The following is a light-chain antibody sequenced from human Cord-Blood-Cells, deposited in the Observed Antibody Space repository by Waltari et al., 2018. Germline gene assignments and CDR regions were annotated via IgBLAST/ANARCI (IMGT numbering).Light chain of an antibody. J-gene: IGKJ2*01. CDR1: QDISNY. CDR2: GAS. CDR3: QQYDNLPYT. V-gene: IGKV1-33*01. Sequence: DIQMTQSPSSLSASVGDRVTITCQASQDISNYLNWYQQKPGKAPKLLTYGASNLETGVPSRFSGSGSGTDFTFTISSLQPEDIATYYCQQYDNLPYTFGQGTKLEIK.